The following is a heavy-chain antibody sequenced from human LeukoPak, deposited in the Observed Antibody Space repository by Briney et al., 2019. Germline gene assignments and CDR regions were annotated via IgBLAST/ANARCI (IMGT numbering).Heavy chain of an antibody. CDR1: GGSISSYY. J-gene: IGHJ4*02. V-gene: IGHV4-59*08. CDR2: IYYSGST. CDR3: ARHPRWNVGTTSGGYYFDY. D-gene: IGHD2/OR15-2a*01. Sequence: PSETLSLTCTVSGGSISSYYWSWTRQPPGKGLEWVAYIYYSGSTNHNPSLKSRVTISVDTSKNQFSLKLSSVTAADTAVYYCARHPRWNVGTTSGGYYFDYWGQGTLVTVSS.